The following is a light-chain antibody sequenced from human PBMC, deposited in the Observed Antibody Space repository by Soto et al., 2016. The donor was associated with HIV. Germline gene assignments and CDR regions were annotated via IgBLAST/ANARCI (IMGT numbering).Light chain of an antibody. CDR1: SSNIGAGYD. Sequence: QSVLTQPPSVSGAPGQRVTLSCTGSSSNIGAGYDVHWYQQFPGTAPKLVIYGNINRPSGVPDRISGSKSGTSASLAITGLQTEDEADYYCQSFDSSLSEWVFGGGTKLTVV. J-gene: IGLJ3*02. V-gene: IGLV1-40*01. CDR2: GNI. CDR3: QSFDSSLSEWV.